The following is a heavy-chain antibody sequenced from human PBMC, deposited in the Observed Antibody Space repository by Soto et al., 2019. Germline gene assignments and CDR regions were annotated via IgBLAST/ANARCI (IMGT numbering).Heavy chain of an antibody. CDR1: GFTFSSHS. V-gene: IGHV3-23*01. CDR3: ARVGGRYSSSWYPY. J-gene: IGHJ4*02. Sequence: EVQLLESGGGLVQPGGSLRLSCAASGFTFSSHSMSWVRQAPGKGLEWVSTITSGDTTYYADSVKGRFTISRDNSKNTLYLQMNSLRAEDTAIYYCARVGGRYSSSWYPYWGQGTLVTVSS. D-gene: IGHD6-13*01. CDR2: ITSGDTT.